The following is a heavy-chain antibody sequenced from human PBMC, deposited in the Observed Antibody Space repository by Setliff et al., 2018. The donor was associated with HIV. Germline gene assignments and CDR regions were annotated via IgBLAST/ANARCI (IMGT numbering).Heavy chain of an antibody. Sequence: ASVKVSCKASGSTFSTYDINWVRQAPGQGPEWMGWMNPNSGNTGYAPKLQGRVTMTRNTSRSTAYMELSSLRSDDTAVYYCASSWSRVPYYGMDVWGQGTTVTVSS. J-gene: IGHJ6*02. CDR2: MNPNSGNT. V-gene: IGHV1-8*01. CDR3: ASSWSRVPYYGMDV. CDR1: GSTFSTYD. D-gene: IGHD6-13*01.